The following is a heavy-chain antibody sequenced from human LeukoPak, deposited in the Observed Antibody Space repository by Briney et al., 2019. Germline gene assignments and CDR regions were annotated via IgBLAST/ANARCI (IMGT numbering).Heavy chain of an antibody. Sequence: SVKVSCKASGYTFTGYYMHWVRQAPGQGLEWMGWINPSSGGTNYEQKFQGRVTMTRDTSISTAYMELSRLRSDDTAVYYCARDPKTYYYGSGSYRPNWFDPWGQGTLVTVSS. D-gene: IGHD3-10*01. CDR1: GYTFTGYY. CDR3: ARDPKTYYYGSGSYRPNWFDP. CDR2: INPSSGGT. J-gene: IGHJ5*02. V-gene: IGHV1-2*02.